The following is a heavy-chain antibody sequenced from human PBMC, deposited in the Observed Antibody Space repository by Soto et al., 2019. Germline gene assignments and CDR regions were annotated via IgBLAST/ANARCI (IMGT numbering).Heavy chain of an antibody. D-gene: IGHD2-21*02. CDR2: TYYKSKWFY. Sequence: SQTLSLTCDISGDSVSSDSTAWNWIRQSPSRGLEWLGRTYYKSKWFYNYAVSVRSRIAIKSDTSKNQFSLQLNSVTPEDTAVYFCARGDQCLLYWRQRTLVTVSS. CDR1: GDSVSSDSTA. CDR3: ARGDQCLLY. J-gene: IGHJ4*02. V-gene: IGHV6-1*01.